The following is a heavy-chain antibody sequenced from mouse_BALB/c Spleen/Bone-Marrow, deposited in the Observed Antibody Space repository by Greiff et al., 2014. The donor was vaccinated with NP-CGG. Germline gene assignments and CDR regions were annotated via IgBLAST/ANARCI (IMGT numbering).Heavy chain of an antibody. J-gene: IGHJ3*01. CDR3: AKSTMITTAFAY. Sequence: VMLVESGPGLVAPSQSLSITCTVSGFSLTDYGASWIRQPPGKGLEWLGVIWGGGSTYYNSALKSRLSISKDNSKSQVFLKMNSLQTDDTAMYYCAKSTMITTAFAYWGQGTLVTVSA. D-gene: IGHD2-4*01. V-gene: IGHV2-6-5*01. CDR2: IWGGGST. CDR1: GFSLTDYG.